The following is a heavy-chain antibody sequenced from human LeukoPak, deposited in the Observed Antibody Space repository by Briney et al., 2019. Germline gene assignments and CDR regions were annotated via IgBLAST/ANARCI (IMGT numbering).Heavy chain of an antibody. CDR2: IIPIFGTA. Sequence: SVKVSCKASGGTFSSYAISWVRQAPGQGLEWMGGIIPIFGTANYAQKFQGRVTITADKSTSTAYMELSSLRSEDTAVYYCARTIVATIKDYYYYYMDVWGXGTTVTVS. V-gene: IGHV1-69*06. J-gene: IGHJ6*03. CDR1: GGTFSSYA. CDR3: ARTIVATIKDYYYYYMDV. D-gene: IGHD5-12*01.